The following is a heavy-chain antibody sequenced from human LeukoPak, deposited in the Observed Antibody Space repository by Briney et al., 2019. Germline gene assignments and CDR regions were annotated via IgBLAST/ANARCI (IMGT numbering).Heavy chain of an antibody. Sequence: SETLSLTCTVSGGSISSYYWSWIRQPPGKGLEWIGYIYYSGSTNYNPSLESRVTISVDTSKNQFSLKLSSVTAADTAVYYRARHANYGSGSYYSYWGQGTLVTVSS. CDR1: GGSISSYY. J-gene: IGHJ4*02. D-gene: IGHD3-10*01. V-gene: IGHV4-59*08. CDR3: ARHANYGSGSYYSY. CDR2: IYYSGST.